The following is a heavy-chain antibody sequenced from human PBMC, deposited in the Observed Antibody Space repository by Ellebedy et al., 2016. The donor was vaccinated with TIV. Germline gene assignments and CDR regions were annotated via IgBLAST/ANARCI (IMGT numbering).Heavy chain of an antibody. D-gene: IGHD3-22*01. V-gene: IGHV3-23*01. CDR3: AKGSSSGFNYDRVGFEY. CDR1: GFTFSSFA. CDR2: ISADGSSA. Sequence: GGSLRLSCAASGFTFSSFAMHWVRQAPGQGLEWLSVISADGSSAYHADSVKGRFTLTRDNSKKTLYLQMNRLRTEDTAVYYCAKGSSSGFNYDRVGFEYWGQGTLVTVSS. J-gene: IGHJ4*02.